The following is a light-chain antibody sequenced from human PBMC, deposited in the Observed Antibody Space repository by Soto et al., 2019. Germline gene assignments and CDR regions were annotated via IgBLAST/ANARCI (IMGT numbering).Light chain of an antibody. Sequence: DIQMTQSPSSRSASVGDRVTIICRACEDIRNNLGWFQQKPGKAPKRLIYAASSLESGVPSRFSGSGSGTEFTLTISSLQPEDFASYYCLHHNSFPYTFGQGTKLETK. CDR2: AAS. CDR3: LHHNSFPYT. V-gene: IGKV1-17*01. CDR1: EDIRNN. J-gene: IGKJ2*01.